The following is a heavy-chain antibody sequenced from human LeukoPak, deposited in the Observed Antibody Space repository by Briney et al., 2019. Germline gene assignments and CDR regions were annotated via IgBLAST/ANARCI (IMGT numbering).Heavy chain of an antibody. Sequence: ASVKVSCKASGFTFSSSAMQWVRQAHGQRLEWIGWIVVGSGNTNYAQQFQERVTITRDMSTSTAYMELSSLRSDDTAVYYCAAYLPYSSSFPWGQGTLVTVSS. CDR2: IVVGSGNT. V-gene: IGHV1-58*02. J-gene: IGHJ5*02. D-gene: IGHD6-13*01. CDR1: GFTFSSSA. CDR3: AAYLPYSSSFP.